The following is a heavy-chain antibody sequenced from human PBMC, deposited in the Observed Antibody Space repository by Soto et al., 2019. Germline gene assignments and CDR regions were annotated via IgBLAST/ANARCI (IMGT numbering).Heavy chain of an antibody. CDR3: ARHRNAGWFDP. CDR1: GYTFTSYW. J-gene: IGHJ5*02. CDR2: IDPSNSFT. V-gene: IGHV5-10-1*01. Sequence: GESLKISCQVFGYTFTSYWITWVRQMPGKGLEWMGRIDPSNSFTDYNPSTTTAYLHWRDLRASDTAIYYCARHRNAGWFDPWGQGTPVTVSS.